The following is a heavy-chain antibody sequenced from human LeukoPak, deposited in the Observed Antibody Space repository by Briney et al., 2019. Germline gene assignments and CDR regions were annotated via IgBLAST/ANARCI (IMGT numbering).Heavy chain of an antibody. Sequence: ASVKVSCKASGYTFTGYYMHWVRQAPGQGLEWMGWINPNSGGTNYAQKFQGRVTMTRDTSISTAYMELSRLRSDDTAVYYCARFAEQLWPAYAFDIWGQGTMVTVSS. D-gene: IGHD5-18*01. V-gene: IGHV1-2*02. CDR3: ARFAEQLWPAYAFDI. CDR1: GYTFTGYY. CDR2: INPNSGGT. J-gene: IGHJ3*02.